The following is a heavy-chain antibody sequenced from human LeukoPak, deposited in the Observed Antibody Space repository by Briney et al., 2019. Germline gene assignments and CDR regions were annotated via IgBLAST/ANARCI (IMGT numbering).Heavy chain of an antibody. CDR2: IYPGDSDT. V-gene: IGHV5-51*01. J-gene: IGHJ6*03. CDR1: GYSFTSYW. Sequence: GESLKISCKGSGYSFTSYWIGWVRQMPGKGLEWMGIIYPGDSDTRYSPSFQGQVTISADKSISTAYLQWSSLKASDTAMYYCARTVYSSSWSTQNYYYYYMDVWGKGTTVTVSS. D-gene: IGHD6-13*01. CDR3: ARTVYSSSWSTQNYYYYYMDV.